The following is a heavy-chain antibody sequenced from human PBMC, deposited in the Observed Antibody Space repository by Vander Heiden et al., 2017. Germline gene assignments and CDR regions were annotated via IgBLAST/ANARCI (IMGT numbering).Heavy chain of an antibody. CDR3: ARDLIGELERKDHYYGMDV. J-gene: IGHJ6*02. Sequence: EVQLVKSGGGLVKPGGSLRLSCAASGFPLSSYSMNWVRQAPGKGLEWVSSISSSSSYIYYADSVKGRFTISRDNAKNSLYLQMNSLRAEDTAVYYCARDLIGELERKDHYYGMDVWGQGTTVTVSS. CDR2: ISSSSSYI. V-gene: IGHV3-21*02. D-gene: IGHD1-1*01. CDR1: GFPLSSYS.